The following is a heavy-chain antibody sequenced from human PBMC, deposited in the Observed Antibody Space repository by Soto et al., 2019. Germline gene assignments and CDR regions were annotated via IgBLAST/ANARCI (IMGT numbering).Heavy chain of an antibody. CDR2: IYHSGST. CDR3: ARKLELRGSYYYYYDMDV. V-gene: IGHV4-38-2*01. CDR1: GYSISSGYY. D-gene: IGHD1-7*01. Sequence: PSETLSLTCAVFGYSISSGYYWGWIRQPPGKGLEWIGSIYHSGSTYYNPSLKSRVTISVDTSKNQFSLKLSSVTAADTAVYYCARKLELRGSYYYYYDMDVWGQGTTVTVSS. J-gene: IGHJ6*02.